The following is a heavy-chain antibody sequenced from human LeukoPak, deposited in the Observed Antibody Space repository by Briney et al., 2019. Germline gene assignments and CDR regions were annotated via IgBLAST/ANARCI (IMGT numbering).Heavy chain of an antibody. CDR3: ARSYYDILTGYDPINWFDP. CDR1: GYSFTSYW. J-gene: IGHJ5*02. V-gene: IGHV5-51*01. D-gene: IGHD3-9*01. Sequence: GESLKISCKGSGYSFTSYWIGWVRQMPGKGLEWMGIIYPGDSDTRYSPSFQGQVTISAGKSISTAYLLWSSLKASDTAMYYCARSYYDILTGYDPINWFDPWGQGTLITVSS. CDR2: IYPGDSDT.